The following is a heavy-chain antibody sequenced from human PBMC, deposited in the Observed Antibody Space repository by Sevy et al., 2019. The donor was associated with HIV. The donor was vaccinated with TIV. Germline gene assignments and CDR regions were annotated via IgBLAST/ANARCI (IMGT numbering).Heavy chain of an antibody. J-gene: IGHJ4*02. CDR3: ARGQWDHLY. CDR2: IIPSGST. V-gene: IGHV4-34*01. D-gene: IGHD1-26*01. CDR1: GGSFSGYY. Sequence: SETLSLTCAVYGGSFSGYYWSWIRQPPGKGLEWIGEIIPSGSTNYNPSLKSRVTISIDTSKNQFSLKVNSVTAADTAIYYCARGQWDHLYWGQGTLVTVSS.